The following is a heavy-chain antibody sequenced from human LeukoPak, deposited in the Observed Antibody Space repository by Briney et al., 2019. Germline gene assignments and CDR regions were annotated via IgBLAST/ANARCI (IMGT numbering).Heavy chain of an antibody. CDR2: IYHSGST. CDR1: GYSISSGYY. Sequence: SETLSLTCTVSGYSISSGYYWGWIRQPPGKGLEWIGSIYHSGSTYYNPSLKSRVTISVDTSKNQFSLKLSSVTAADTAVYYCARDLYPNWFDPWGQGTLVTVSS. D-gene: IGHD2-15*01. CDR3: ARDLYPNWFDP. V-gene: IGHV4-38-2*02. J-gene: IGHJ5*02.